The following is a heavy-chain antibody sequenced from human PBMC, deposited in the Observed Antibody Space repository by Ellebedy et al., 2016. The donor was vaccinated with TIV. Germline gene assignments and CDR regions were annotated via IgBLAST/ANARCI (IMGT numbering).Heavy chain of an antibody. CDR1: GGSVSSYGYS. CDR2: IHYSGTT. J-gene: IGHJ5*02. V-gene: IGHV4-30-2*01. Sequence: LRLSXTVSGGSVSSYGYSWAWIRQPPGKGLEWIGSIHYSGTTYYSTSLKSGVTISVARSRNQFSLTLSSVTAADTAVYYCARATSRGYDSGWFDRWGQGTLVTVSS. D-gene: IGHD5-12*01. CDR3: ARATSRGYDSGWFDR.